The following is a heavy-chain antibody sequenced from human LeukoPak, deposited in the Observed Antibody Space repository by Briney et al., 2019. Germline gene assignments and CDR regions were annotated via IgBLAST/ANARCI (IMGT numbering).Heavy chain of an antibody. CDR2: AYNGNT. J-gene: IGHJ4*02. V-gene: IGHV1-18*01. Sequence: AYNGNTNYAQKLQGRVTMTTDTSTSTAYMELRSLRSDDTAVYYCARVEDIVVVPAANLVYWGQGTLVTVSS. CDR3: ARVEDIVVVPAANLVY. D-gene: IGHD2-2*01.